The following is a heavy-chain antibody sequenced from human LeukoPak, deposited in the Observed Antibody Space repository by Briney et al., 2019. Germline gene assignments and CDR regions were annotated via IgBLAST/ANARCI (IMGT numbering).Heavy chain of an antibody. CDR2: ISSSSSYI. CDR1: GFTFSSYS. V-gene: IGHV3-21*04. CDR3: AKEQLGATTIDY. Sequence: GGSLRLSCAASGFTFSSYSMNWVRQAPGKGLEWVSSISSSSSYIYYADSVKGRFTISRDNAKNSLYLQMNSLRAGDTAVYYCAKEQLGATTIDYWGQGTLVTVSS. D-gene: IGHD1-26*01. J-gene: IGHJ4*02.